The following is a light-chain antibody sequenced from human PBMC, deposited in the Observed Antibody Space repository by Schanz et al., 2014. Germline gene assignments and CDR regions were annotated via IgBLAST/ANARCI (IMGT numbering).Light chain of an antibody. CDR3: RSYAGSNNLYV. CDR1: SSDFGAYNS. J-gene: IGLJ1*01. V-gene: IGLV2-8*01. CDR2: EVT. Sequence: QSALTQPPSASGSPGQSVTISCTGTSSDFGAYNSVSWYQQHPGKAPKVIIYEVTKRPSGVPDRFSGSKSGNTASLTVSGLQAEDEADYYCRSYAGSNNLYVFGTGTKLTVL.